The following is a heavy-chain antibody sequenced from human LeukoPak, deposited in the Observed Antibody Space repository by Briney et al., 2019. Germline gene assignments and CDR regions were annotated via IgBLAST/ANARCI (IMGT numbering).Heavy chain of an antibody. CDR1: GFTFSSYA. D-gene: IGHD3-9*01. CDR2: ISYDESNK. V-gene: IGHV3-30*04. CDR3: AREAKWVLRYFDWLGDFDY. Sequence: GGSLRLSCAASGFTFSSYAMHWVPQAPGKGLEWVAFISYDESNKYYADSVKGRFTISRDNSKNTLYLQMNSLRADDTAVYYCAREAKWVLRYFDWLGDFDYWGQGTLVTVSS. J-gene: IGHJ4*02.